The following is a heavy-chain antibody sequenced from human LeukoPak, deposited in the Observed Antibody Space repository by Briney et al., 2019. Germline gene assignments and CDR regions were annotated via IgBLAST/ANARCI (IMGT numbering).Heavy chain of an antibody. CDR2: IKSKTDGGTT. J-gene: IGHJ4*02. D-gene: IGHD5-18*01. V-gene: IGHV3-15*07. Sequence: GGSLRLSCAASGFTFSSYWMNWVRQAPGKGLEWVGRIKSKTDGGTTDYAAPVKGRFTISRDDSKNTLYLQMNSLKTEDTAVYYCTTAPTAMVFDYWGQGTLVTVSS. CDR1: GFTFSSYW. CDR3: TTAPTAMVFDY.